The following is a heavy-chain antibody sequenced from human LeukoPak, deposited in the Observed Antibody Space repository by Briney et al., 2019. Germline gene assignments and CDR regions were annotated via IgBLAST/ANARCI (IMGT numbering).Heavy chain of an antibody. V-gene: IGHV3-23*01. D-gene: IGHD6-19*01. J-gene: IGHJ4*02. CDR3: ARDGGSAWFFRY. CDR2: ISNSDGNT. CDR1: GFTFSNYA. Sequence: PGGSLRLSCAASGFTFSNYAMSWVRQAPGKGLEWVSTISNSDGNTYYADSVKGRFTISRDNSKNTLYLQMNSLTAEDTAVYYCARDGGSAWFFRYWGQGTLVTVSS.